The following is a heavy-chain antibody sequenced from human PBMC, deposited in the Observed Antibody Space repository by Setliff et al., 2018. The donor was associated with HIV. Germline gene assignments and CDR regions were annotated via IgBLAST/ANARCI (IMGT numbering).Heavy chain of an antibody. CDR3: ARSVLQFFGVVVDFDF. D-gene: IGHD3-3*01. CDR1: GYSFTTYG. J-gene: IGHJ4*02. CDR2: IGTQNGNT. V-gene: IGHV1-18*01. Sequence: ASVKVSCKASGYSFTTYGVYWVRQAPGQGLEWMGWIGTQNGNTNYAQKFQGRVTMTTDTSTNTAYMELSSLTSDDTAVYYCARSVLQFFGVVVDFDFWGQGTLVTVSS.